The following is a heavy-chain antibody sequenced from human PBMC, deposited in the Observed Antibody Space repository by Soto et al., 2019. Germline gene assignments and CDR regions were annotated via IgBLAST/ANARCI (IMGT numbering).Heavy chain of an antibody. CDR3: TKSSGGSSSVGMDY. Sequence: GGSLRLSCAVSGFIFKNYALNWVRQAPGKELEWVASITRDGYNKYYADSVKGRFTISRDNSKNTLSLQMTALRVEDSSVYYCTKSSGGSSSVGMDYWGPGTLVTVSS. J-gene: IGHJ4*02. CDR1: GFIFKNYA. CDR2: ITRDGYNK. V-gene: IGHV3-30*04. D-gene: IGHD6-6*01.